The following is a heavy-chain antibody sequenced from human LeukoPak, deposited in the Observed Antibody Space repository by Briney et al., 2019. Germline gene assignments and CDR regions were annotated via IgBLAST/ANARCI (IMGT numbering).Heavy chain of an antibody. CDR3: AKQSAGSAAWYSLHYDF. CDR2: VDGGGGGT. Sequence: PGGSLRLSCAVSGFTFNTHSMKWVRQAPGRGLEWVSSVDGGGGGTYYADSVKGRFTISRDNSKDTLYLQMNGLRAEDTAVYFCAKQSAGSAAWYSLHYDFWGQGTLVTVSS. D-gene: IGHD6-13*01. J-gene: IGHJ4*02. V-gene: IGHV3-23*01. CDR1: GFTFNTHS.